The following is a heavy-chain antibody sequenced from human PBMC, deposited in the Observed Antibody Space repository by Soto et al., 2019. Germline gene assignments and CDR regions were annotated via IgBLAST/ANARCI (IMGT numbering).Heavy chain of an antibody. J-gene: IGHJ4*02. D-gene: IGHD2-2*01. CDR1: GFTFSSYG. Sequence: GGSLRLSCAASGFTFSSYGMHRVRQAPGKGLEWVAVIWYDGSNKYYADSVKGRFTISRDNSKNTLCLQMNSLRAEDTAVYYCARSLYCSSTSCSVFDYWGQGTLVTVSS. V-gene: IGHV3-33*01. CDR3: ARSLYCSSTSCSVFDY. CDR2: IWYDGSNK.